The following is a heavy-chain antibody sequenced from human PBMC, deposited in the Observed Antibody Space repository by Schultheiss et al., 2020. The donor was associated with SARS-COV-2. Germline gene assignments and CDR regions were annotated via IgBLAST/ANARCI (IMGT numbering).Heavy chain of an antibody. CDR1: GGSFSGYS. V-gene: IGHV4-34*01. J-gene: IGHJ4*02. CDR3: ARQVLRYFDY. Sequence: SETLSLTCAVYGGSFSGYSWSWIRQPPGKGLEWIGYIYHSGSTYYNPSLKSRVTISVDTSKNQFSLKLSSVTAADTAVYYCARQVLRYFDYWGQGTLVTVSS. CDR2: IYHSGST. D-gene: IGHD4-17*01.